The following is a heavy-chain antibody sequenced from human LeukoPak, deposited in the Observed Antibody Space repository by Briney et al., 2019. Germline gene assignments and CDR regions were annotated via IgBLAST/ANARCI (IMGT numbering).Heavy chain of an antibody. CDR3: ASSHVSGMVRGVISY. CDR1: GASISSSSYY. Sequence: ASETLSLTCTVSGASISSSSYYWGWIRQPPGKGLEWIGSIYYSGSTYYNPSLKSRVTISVDTSKNQFSLKLSSVTAADTAVYYCASSHVSGMVRGVISYWGQGTLVTVSS. V-gene: IGHV4-39*07. D-gene: IGHD3-10*01. CDR2: IYYSGST. J-gene: IGHJ4*02.